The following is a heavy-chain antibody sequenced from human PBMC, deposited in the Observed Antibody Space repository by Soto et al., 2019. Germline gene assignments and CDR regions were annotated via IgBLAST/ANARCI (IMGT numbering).Heavy chain of an antibody. CDR2: IYYSGST. J-gene: IGHJ5*02. V-gene: IGHV4-39*01. CDR3: AAARPLATVLMVYAIGWFDP. CDR1: GGSISSSSYY. Sequence: QLQLQESGPGLVKPSETLSLTCTVSGGSISSSSYYWGWIRQPPGKGLEWIGSIYYSGSTYYNPSLKSRVTLPVHPSTTPLSLNLRSVSAADTAVYSCAAARPLATVLMVYAIGWFDPWGQGTLVTVSS. D-gene: IGHD2-8*01.